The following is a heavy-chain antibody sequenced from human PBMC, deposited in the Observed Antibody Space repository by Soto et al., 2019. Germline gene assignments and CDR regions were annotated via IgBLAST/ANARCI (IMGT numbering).Heavy chain of an antibody. J-gene: IGHJ6*02. CDR3: ARDPVAGVPAAILDYYYGMDV. Sequence: GGSRRLSWPASGFTFSSYIMNWVRQAPGKGLEWVSSISSSSSYIYYADSVKGRFTISRDNAKNSLYLQMNSLRAEDTAVYYCARDPVAGVPAAILDYYYGMDVWGQGTTVTVSS. CDR1: GFTFSSYI. V-gene: IGHV3-21*01. CDR2: ISSSSSYI. D-gene: IGHD2-2*01.